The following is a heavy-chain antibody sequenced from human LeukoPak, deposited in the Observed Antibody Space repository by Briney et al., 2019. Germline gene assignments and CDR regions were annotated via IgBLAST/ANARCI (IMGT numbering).Heavy chain of an antibody. V-gene: IGHV4-59*12. CDR2: IYYSGST. D-gene: IGHD2-15*01. CDR3: AAQDVNWFDP. CDR1: GGSISSYY. Sequence: PSETLSLTCTVSGGSISSYYWSWIRQPPAKGLEWIGYIYYSGSTNCNPSLKSRVTISVDTSKNQFSLKLSSVTAADTAVYYCAAQDVNWFDPWGQGTLVTVSS. J-gene: IGHJ5*02.